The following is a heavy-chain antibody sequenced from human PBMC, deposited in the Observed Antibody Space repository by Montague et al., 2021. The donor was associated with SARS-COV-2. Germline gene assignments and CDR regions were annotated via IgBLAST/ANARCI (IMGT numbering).Heavy chain of an antibody. CDR3: ASMVRAQVYYFDY. CDR2: IFYSGST. V-gene: IGHV4-39*01. CDR1: GGSISSSSYY. D-gene: IGHD3-10*01. Sequence: SETLSLTCTVSGGSISSSSYYWGWIRQPPGKGLEWMGSIFYSGSTDYNPSLKSRVTISVDTSKNQFSLKLSSVTAADTAVYYCASMVRAQVYYFDYWGQGTLVTVSS. J-gene: IGHJ4*02.